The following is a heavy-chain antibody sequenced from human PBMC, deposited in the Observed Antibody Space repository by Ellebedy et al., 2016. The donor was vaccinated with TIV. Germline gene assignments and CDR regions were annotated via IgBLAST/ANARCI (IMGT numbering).Heavy chain of an antibody. V-gene: IGHV1-69*06. J-gene: IGHJ4*02. D-gene: IGHD3-3*01. CDR3: ARSTLGFDN. CDR2: IIHIFRKA. Sequence: AASVKVSCKASGGTFSSYSINWVRQAPGQGLEWMGGIIHIFRKANYAQKFQGRVTISADTSTSTAYMDLNSLTSDDTAVYYCARSTLGFDNWGQGTLVTV. CDR1: GGTFSSYS.